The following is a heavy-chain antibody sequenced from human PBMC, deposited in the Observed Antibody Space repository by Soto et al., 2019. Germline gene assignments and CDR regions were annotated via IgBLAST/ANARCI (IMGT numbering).Heavy chain of an antibody. CDR2: VDYSGTA. CDR1: SGSISVTNVF. CDR3: ARITGRHLDY. J-gene: IGHJ4*02. V-gene: IGHV4-39*01. Sequence: ETLSLTCTVSSGSISVTNVFWGWVRQPPGKGLEWIGNVDYSGTAYFSPSLATRVTFHVDTSKNQFSLTLYSVTAADTAVYYCARITGRHLDYWGQGILVTVSS. D-gene: IGHD1-20*01.